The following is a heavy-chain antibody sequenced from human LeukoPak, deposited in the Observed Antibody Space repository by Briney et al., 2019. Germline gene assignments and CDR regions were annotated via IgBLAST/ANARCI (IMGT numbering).Heavy chain of an antibody. J-gene: IGHJ3*02. V-gene: IGHV1-69*05. D-gene: IGHD3-22*01. CDR2: IIPIFGTA. CDR1: GGTFSSYA. Sequence: SVKVSCKASGGTFSSYAISWLRQAPGQGLEWMGGIIPIFGTANYAQKFQGRVTITTDESTRTAYMELSSLRSEDTAVYYCARGAAPLSYYYDSSGRSAFDIWGQGTMVTVSS. CDR3: ARGAAPLSYYYDSSGRSAFDI.